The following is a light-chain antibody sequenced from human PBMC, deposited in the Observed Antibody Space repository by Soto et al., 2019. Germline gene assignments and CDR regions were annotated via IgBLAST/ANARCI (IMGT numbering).Light chain of an antibody. CDR1: SSSIGAGYA. CDR2: GNG. Sequence: QSVLTQPTSVSGAPGQRVTISCSGTSSSIGAGYAVHWSHQLPGTAPKLVVSGNGNLPSGVPDRLSASKSGTSASLAITGLQAEYKGPYYCQSYDKRLTAYCFGTGTKHTVL. V-gene: IGLV1-40*01. J-gene: IGLJ1*01. CDR3: QSYDKRLTAYC.